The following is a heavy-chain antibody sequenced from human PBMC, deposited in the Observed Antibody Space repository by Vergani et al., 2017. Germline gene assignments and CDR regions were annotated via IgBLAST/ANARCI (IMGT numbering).Heavy chain of an antibody. CDR1: GFTFDDYA. Sequence: EVQLVESGGVVVQPGGSLRLSCAASGFTFDDYAMHWVRQAPGKGLEWVSLISWDGGSTYYADSVKGRFIISRDNSKNSLYLQMNSLRAEDTALYYCAKDIRDNXNDGPGYYYYGMDVWGQGTTVTVSS. V-gene: IGHV3-43D*04. CDR3: AKDIRDNXNDGPGYYYYGMDV. CDR2: ISWDGGST. J-gene: IGHJ6*02. D-gene: IGHD1-20*01.